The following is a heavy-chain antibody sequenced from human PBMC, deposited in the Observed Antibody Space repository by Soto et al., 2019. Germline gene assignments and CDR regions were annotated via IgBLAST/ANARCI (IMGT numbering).Heavy chain of an antibody. J-gene: IGHJ6*03. D-gene: IGHD3-10*01. CDR2: IYYSGST. V-gene: IGHV4-39*01. CDR1: GGSISSSSYY. CDR3: ASTLWFGEFRNYYYMDV. Sequence: SETLSLTCTVSGGSISSSSYYWGWIRQPPGKGLEWIGSIYYSGSTYYNPSLKSRVTISVDTSKNQFSLKLSSVTAADTAVYYFASTLWFGEFRNYYYMDVWGKGTTVTVSS.